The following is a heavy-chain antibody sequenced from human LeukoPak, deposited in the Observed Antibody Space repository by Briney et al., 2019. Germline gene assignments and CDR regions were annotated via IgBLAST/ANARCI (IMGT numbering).Heavy chain of an antibody. CDR1: GFTFTSFA. J-gene: IGHJ4*02. CDR3: VGDRQLVGGLFDY. D-gene: IGHD6-6*01. CDR2: ISHDGSNK. V-gene: IGHV3-30-3*01. Sequence: GGSLRLSCAASGFTFTSFAMDWVRQAPGKGLEWVAAISHDGSNKNYADSVKGRFTISRDNSKNAVYLQMDTLRPEDTAVYYCVGDRQLVGGLFDYWGQGTLVTVSS.